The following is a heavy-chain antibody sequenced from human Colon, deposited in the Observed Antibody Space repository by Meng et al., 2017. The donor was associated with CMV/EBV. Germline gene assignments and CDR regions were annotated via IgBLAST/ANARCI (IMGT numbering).Heavy chain of an antibody. CDR3: ARKYYYDSSGFYRGGRDV. J-gene: IGHJ6*02. D-gene: IGHD3-22*01. CDR2: VYRDDST. CDR1: GFAVSSNY. Sequence: GGSLRLSGEASGFAVSSNYMSWVRQAPGKGLEWVSAVYRDDSTHYTDSVKGRFTISRDNSKNTLYLQMNSLRAEDTAVYYCARKYYYDSSGFYRGGRDVWGQGTTVTVSS. V-gene: IGHV3-53*01.